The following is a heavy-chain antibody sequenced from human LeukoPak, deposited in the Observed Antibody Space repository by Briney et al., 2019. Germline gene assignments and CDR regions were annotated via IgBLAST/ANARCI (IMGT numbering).Heavy chain of an antibody. CDR1: GFTVSSNY. CDR3: AASGYDYDNYYYMDV. Sequence: PGGSLRLSCAASGFTVSSNYMSWVRQAPGKGLEWVSYISSSGSTIYYTDSVKGRFTISRDNAKSSLFLQMNSLRAEDTAVYYCAASGYDYDNYYYMDVWGKGTTVTISS. D-gene: IGHD5-12*01. V-gene: IGHV3-11*04. J-gene: IGHJ6*03. CDR2: ISSSGSTI.